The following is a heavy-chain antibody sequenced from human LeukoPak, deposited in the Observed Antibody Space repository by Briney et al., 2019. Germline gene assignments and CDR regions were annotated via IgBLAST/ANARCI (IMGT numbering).Heavy chain of an antibody. J-gene: IGHJ6*02. CDR3: ARDYYDILTGYYFTGPPDYYYYGMDV. D-gene: IGHD3-9*01. V-gene: IGHV3-21*01. CDR2: ISSSSSYI. Sequence: PGGSLRLSCAASGFTFSSYSMNWVRQAPGKGLEWVSSISSSSSYIYDAESVKGRFTISRDNAKNSLYLQVNSLRAEDTAVYYCARDYYDILTGYYFTGPPDYYYYGMDVWGQGTTVTVSS. CDR1: GFTFSSYS.